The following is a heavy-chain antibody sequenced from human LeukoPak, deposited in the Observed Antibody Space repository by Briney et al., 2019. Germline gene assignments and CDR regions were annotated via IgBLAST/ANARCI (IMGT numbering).Heavy chain of an antibody. J-gene: IGHJ5*02. D-gene: IGHD6-13*01. Sequence: EASVKVSCKDSGGTFSSYAISWVRQAPGQGLEWMGRIIPILGIANYAQKFQGRVTITADKSTSTAYMELSSLRSEDTAVYYCARLYSSSWYGWFDPWGQGTLVTVSS. CDR3: ARLYSSSWYGWFDP. CDR2: IIPILGIA. V-gene: IGHV1-69*04. CDR1: GGTFSSYA.